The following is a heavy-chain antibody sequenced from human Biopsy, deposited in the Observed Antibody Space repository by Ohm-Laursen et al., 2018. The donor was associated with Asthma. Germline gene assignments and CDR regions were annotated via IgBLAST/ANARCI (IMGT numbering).Heavy chain of an antibody. CDR3: ARTFHFWSPYHTEHYQL. D-gene: IGHD3-3*02. V-gene: IGHV3-7*01. CDR1: GFTFGDYW. J-gene: IGHJ1*01. CDR2: IKHDGREK. Sequence: GSLRLSRAASGFTFGDYWMSWVRQVPGKGLEWVANIKHDGREKNHVDSLKGRFTISRDNAKNSLYLQMNSLRAEDTAVYYCARTFHFWSPYHTEHYQLWGQGTMITVSS.